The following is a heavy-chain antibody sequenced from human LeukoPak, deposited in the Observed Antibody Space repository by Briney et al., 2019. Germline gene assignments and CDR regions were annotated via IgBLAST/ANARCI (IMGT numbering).Heavy chain of an antibody. CDR3: ARDGDFWSGHDY. J-gene: IGHJ4*02. V-gene: IGHV3-69-1*02. CDR1: GFTFSDYY. D-gene: IGHD3-3*01. Sequence: GGSLRLSCAASGFTFSDYYMNWVPQAPGKGLEWVSSISSSSTIYYADSVKGRFTISRDNAKNSLYLQMNSLRAEDTAVYYCARDGDFWSGHDYWGQGTLVTVSS. CDR2: ISSSSTI.